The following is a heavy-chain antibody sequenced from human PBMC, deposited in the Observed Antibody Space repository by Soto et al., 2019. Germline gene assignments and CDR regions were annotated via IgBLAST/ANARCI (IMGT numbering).Heavy chain of an antibody. J-gene: IGHJ4*02. CDR3: ARPVSVSGFEYYFDQ. Sequence: QLHMQESGPGPVKPSETLSLTCTVSGDSISSSGYYCAWIRQPPGKGLEWIGNIDYSGSTYYHPSLNSRVDFTVDSSKNQFSMKVTSVTAADTAVYYCARPVSVSGFEYYFDQWGQGTLVTVSS. CDR2: IDYSGST. CDR1: GDSISSSGYY. D-gene: IGHD5-12*01. V-gene: IGHV4-39*01.